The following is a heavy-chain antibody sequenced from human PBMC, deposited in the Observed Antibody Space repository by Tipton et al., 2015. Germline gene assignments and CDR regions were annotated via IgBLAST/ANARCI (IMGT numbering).Heavy chain of an antibody. Sequence: SLRLSCAASGFSFTDHYMDWVRQAPGKGLEWVSVIYSGGITYYADSVRGRFTISRDDAKNSLYLQMNSLRDEDTAVYYCARQNGLGSFDYWGQGTLVTVSP. CDR1: GFSFTDHY. D-gene: IGHD2-15*01. CDR2: IYSGGIT. CDR3: ARQNGLGSFDY. V-gene: IGHV3-66*04. J-gene: IGHJ4*02.